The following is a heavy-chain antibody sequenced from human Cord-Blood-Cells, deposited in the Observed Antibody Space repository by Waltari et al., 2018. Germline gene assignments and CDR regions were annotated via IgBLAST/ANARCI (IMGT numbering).Heavy chain of an antibody. D-gene: IGHD6-13*01. CDR1: GGSISSYY. CDR3: ARDLGYGSSWYYFDY. Sequence: QVQLQESGPGLVKPSETLSLTCTVSGGSISSYYWSWIRQPPGKGLEWIGYIYYSGSTNDNPSLKSRVTISVDTSKNQFSLKLSSVTAADTAVYYCARDLGYGSSWYYFDYWGQGTLVTVSS. CDR2: IYYSGST. V-gene: IGHV4-59*01. J-gene: IGHJ4*02.